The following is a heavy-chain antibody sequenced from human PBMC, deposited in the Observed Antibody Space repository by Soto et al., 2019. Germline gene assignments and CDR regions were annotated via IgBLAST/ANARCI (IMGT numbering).Heavy chain of an antibody. J-gene: IGHJ6*02. CDR1: GFTFSGYA. Sequence: EVQLLESGGGLVQPGGSLRLSCAASGFTFSGYAMSWVRQAPGKGLDWVSAISGSGGSTYYADSVKGRFTIPRDNSKNTLYLQMNSLGAEDTAVYYCAKHGGTTVTNPPYYGMDVWGQGTTVTVSS. CDR3: AKHGGTTVTNPPYYGMDV. D-gene: IGHD4-17*01. V-gene: IGHV3-23*01. CDR2: ISGSGGST.